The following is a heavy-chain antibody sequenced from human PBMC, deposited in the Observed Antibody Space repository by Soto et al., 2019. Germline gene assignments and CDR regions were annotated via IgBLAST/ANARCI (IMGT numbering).Heavy chain of an antibody. D-gene: IGHD6-19*01. Sequence: EVQLVESGGGLVQPGGSLRLSCAASGFTFSSYEMNWVRQAPGKGLEWVSYISSSGSTIYYADSVKGRFTISRDNAKNSLYLQMNSLRAEDTAVYYCAREGSSGGGAFDMWGQGTMVSVSS. CDR1: GFTFSSYE. J-gene: IGHJ3*02. CDR3: AREGSSGGGAFDM. CDR2: ISSSGSTI. V-gene: IGHV3-48*03.